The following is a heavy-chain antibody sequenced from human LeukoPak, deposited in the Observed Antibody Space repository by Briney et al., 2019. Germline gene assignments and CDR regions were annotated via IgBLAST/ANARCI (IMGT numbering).Heavy chain of an antibody. V-gene: IGHV3-23*01. CDR2: ISGSGGST. J-gene: IGHJ4*02. Sequence: GGSLRLSCAASGFTFSSYAMSWVRQAPGKGLEWVSAISGSGGSTYYADSVKGRFTISRDNSKNTLYLQMNSLRAEDTAVCYCAKGKYSNLDYFDYWGQGTLVTVSS. D-gene: IGHD4-11*01. CDR1: GFTFSSYA. CDR3: AKGKYSNLDYFDY.